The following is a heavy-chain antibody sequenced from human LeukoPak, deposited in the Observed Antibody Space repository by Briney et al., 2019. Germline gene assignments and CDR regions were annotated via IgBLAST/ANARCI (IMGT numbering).Heavy chain of an antibody. CDR3: ARERGYSSSAFDI. V-gene: IGHV3-48*01. CDR1: GFTFSSYS. D-gene: IGHD5-18*01. J-gene: IGHJ3*02. CDR2: ISRSSTTI. Sequence: GGSLRLSCAASGFTFSSYSMNWVRQAPGKGLEWVSYISRSSTTIYYADSAKGRFTISRDNVKNSLYLQMNSLRVEDTALYYCARERGYSSSAFDIWGQGTMVTVSS.